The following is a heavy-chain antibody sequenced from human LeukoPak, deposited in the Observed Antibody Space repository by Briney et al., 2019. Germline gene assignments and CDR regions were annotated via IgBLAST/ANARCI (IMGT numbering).Heavy chain of an antibody. CDR1: GGSISSYY. J-gene: IGHJ6*03. CDR3: ARGKLGNYYYYYMDV. Sequence: SETLSLTCTVSGGSISSYYWSWIRQPPGKGLEWIGYIYYSGSTNYNPSLKSRVTISVDTSKNQFSLKLSSVTAADTAVYYCARGKLGNYYYYYMDVWGKGTTVTVSS. CDR2: IYYSGST. D-gene: IGHD7-27*01. V-gene: IGHV4-59*01.